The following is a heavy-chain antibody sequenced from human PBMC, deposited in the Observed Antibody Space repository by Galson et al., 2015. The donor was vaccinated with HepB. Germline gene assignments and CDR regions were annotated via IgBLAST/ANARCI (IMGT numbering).Heavy chain of an antibody. CDR1: GGSISSGGYY. V-gene: IGHV4-31*03. CDR2: IYYSGST. J-gene: IGHJ3*02. Sequence: TLSLTCTVSGGSISSGGYYWSWIRQHPGKGLEWIGYIYYSGSTYYNPSLKSRVTISVDTSKNQFSLKLSSVTAADTAVYYCARVWRQPPHYYYDSSGYYRDAFDIWGQGTMVTVSS. D-gene: IGHD3-22*01. CDR3: ARVWRQPPHYYYDSSGYYRDAFDI.